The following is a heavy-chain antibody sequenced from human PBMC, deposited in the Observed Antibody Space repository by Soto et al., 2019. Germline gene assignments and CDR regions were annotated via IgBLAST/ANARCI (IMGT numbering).Heavy chain of an antibody. CDR1: GGSISSYY. J-gene: IGHJ5*02. V-gene: IGHV4-59*01. Sequence: SETLSLTCTVSGGSISSYYWSWIRQPPGKGLEWIGYIYYSGSTNYNPSLKSRVTISVDTSKNQFSLKLSSVTAADTAVYYCARVRVVVVAAIRGAPDNWFDPWGQGTLVTVSS. CDR2: IYYSGST. D-gene: IGHD2-15*01. CDR3: ARVRVVVVAAIRGAPDNWFDP.